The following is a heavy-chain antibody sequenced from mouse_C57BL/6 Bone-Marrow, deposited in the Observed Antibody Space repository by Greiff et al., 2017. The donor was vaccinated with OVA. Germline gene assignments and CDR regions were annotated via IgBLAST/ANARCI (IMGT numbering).Heavy chain of an antibody. CDR1: GYAFSSSW. Sequence: QVQLKESGPELVKPGASVKISCKASGYAFSSSWMNWVKQRPGKGLEWIGRIYPGDGDTNYNGKFKGKATLTADKSSSTAYMQLSSLTSEDSAVYFCAREGGYGYDVRFAYWGQGTLVTVSA. CDR2: IYPGDGDT. J-gene: IGHJ3*01. D-gene: IGHD2-2*01. V-gene: IGHV1-82*01. CDR3: AREGGYGYDVRFAY.